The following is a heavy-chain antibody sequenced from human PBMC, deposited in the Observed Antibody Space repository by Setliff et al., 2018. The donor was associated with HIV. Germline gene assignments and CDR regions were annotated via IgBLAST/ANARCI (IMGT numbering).Heavy chain of an antibody. CDR1: GYSISSGYY. V-gene: IGHV4-38-2*01. Sequence: PSETLSLTCAVSGYSISSGYYWGWIRQPPGKGLEWIGSIFHSGSTYYNPSLQSRVTISLHTSKNQFSLKMSSVTAADTAMYHCARRGRFTGGYSYGSDYFEYWGQGTLVTVSS. J-gene: IGHJ4*02. CDR2: IFHSGST. D-gene: IGHD5-18*01. CDR3: ARRGRFTGGYSYGSDYFEY.